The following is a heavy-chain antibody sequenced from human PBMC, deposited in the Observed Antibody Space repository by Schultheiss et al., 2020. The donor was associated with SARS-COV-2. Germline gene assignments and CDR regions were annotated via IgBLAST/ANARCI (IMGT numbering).Heavy chain of an antibody. D-gene: IGHD6-19*01. CDR1: GGSVSSGRYY. CDR3: ARSRRGWYAFDY. Sequence: SETLSLTCSVSGGSVSSGRYYWSWVRQPPGKGLEWIGYIYYSGSTNYNPSLKSRVTISVDTSKNQFSLNLSSVTAADTAVYYCARSRRGWYAFDYWGQGTLVTVSS. V-gene: IGHV4-61*01. CDR2: IYYSGST. J-gene: IGHJ4*02.